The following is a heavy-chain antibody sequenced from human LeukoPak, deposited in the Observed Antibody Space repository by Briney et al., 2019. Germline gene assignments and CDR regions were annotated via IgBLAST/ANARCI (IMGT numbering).Heavy chain of an antibody. CDR2: ISYDGSNK. Sequence: GGSLRLSCAASGFTFSSYAMHWVRQAPGKGLEWVAVISYDGSNKYYADSVKGRFTISRDNSKNTLYLQMSSLRAEDTAVYYCAKSFPAAGTFGDYWGQGTLVTVSS. J-gene: IGHJ4*02. D-gene: IGHD6-13*01. V-gene: IGHV3-30*18. CDR1: GFTFSSYA. CDR3: AKSFPAAGTFGDY.